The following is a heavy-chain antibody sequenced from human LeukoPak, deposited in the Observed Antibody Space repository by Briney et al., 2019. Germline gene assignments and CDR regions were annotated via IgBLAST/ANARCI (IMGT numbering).Heavy chain of an antibody. CDR2: ISPYNGNT. Sequence: GASVKVSCKASGYLFTAYGINWVRQAPGQGLEWMGWISPYNGNTKNAQKFQGRVTMTTDTSTSTAYMELRSLRSDDTAVYYCAKDSGSRDFDYWGQGTLVIVSS. D-gene: IGHD1-26*01. J-gene: IGHJ4*02. CDR3: AKDSGSRDFDY. V-gene: IGHV1-18*01. CDR1: GYLFTAYG.